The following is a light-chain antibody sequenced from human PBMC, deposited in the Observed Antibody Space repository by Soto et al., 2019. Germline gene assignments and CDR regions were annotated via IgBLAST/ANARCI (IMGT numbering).Light chain of an antibody. Sequence: EIVLTQSPGTLSLSPGERATLSCRASQSVSSSYLAWYQQKPGQAPRLLIYGASSRATDIPDRLSGSGSGTDFTLTISRLEPDDLAVYYFKLYGISPGTFCQGNKVEIK. CDR1: QSVSSSY. CDR2: GAS. J-gene: IGKJ1*01. CDR3: KLYGISPGT. V-gene: IGKV3-20*01.